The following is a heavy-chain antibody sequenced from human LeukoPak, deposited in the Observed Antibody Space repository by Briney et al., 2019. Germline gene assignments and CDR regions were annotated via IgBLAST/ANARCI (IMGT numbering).Heavy chain of an antibody. CDR1: SGSISSYY. Sequence: SETLSLTCTVSSGSISSYYWSWIRQPPGKGLGWIGYIYYSGSTNYNPSLKSRVTISVDTSKNQFSLKLSSVTAADTAVYYCARGVEYSSSSGLGYWGQGTLVTVSS. CDR2: IYYSGST. J-gene: IGHJ4*02. V-gene: IGHV4-59*01. D-gene: IGHD6-6*01. CDR3: ARGVEYSSSSGLGY.